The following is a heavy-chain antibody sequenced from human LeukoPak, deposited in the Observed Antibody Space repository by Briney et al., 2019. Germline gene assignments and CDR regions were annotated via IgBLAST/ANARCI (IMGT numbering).Heavy chain of an antibody. CDR2: MNPNSGNT. Sequence: ASVTVSCKASGYTFTSYDINWVRQATGQGLEWMGWMNPNSGNTGYAQKFQGRVTITRNTSISTAYMELSSLRSEDTAVYYCARGPSEYYYDSSGYYPPDYWGQGTLVTVSS. CDR3: ARGPSEYYYDSSGYYPPDY. V-gene: IGHV1-8*03. J-gene: IGHJ4*02. CDR1: GYTFTSYD. D-gene: IGHD3-22*01.